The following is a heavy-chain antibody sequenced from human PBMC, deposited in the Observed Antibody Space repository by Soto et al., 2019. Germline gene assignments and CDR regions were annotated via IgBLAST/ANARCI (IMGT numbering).Heavy chain of an antibody. J-gene: IGHJ3*02. CDR3: XXXXXAGAFDI. V-gene: IGHV3-33*01. Sequence: QVQLVESGGGVVQPGRSLRLSCAASGFTFSSYGMHWVRQAPGKGLEWVAVIWYDGSNKYYADSVKGRFTISRXNSXXXXYLQXXSXXXXXXXXXXXXXXXXAGAFDIWGQGTMVTVSS. CDR1: GFTFSSYG. CDR2: IWYDGSNK.